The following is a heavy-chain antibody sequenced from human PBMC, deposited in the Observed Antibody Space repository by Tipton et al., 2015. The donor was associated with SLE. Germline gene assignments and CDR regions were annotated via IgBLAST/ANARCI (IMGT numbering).Heavy chain of an antibody. CDR2: INHSGST. D-gene: IGHD5-18*01. J-gene: IGHJ4*02. Sequence: TLSLTCAVYGGSFSGYYWSWIRQPPGKGLEWIGEINHSGSTNYNPSLRSRVTMSVDTSKNQFSLKVTSVTASDTAVYYCARDTGNPPNYFDYWGQGILVTVSS. CDR1: GGSFSGYY. V-gene: IGHV4-34*01. CDR3: ARDTGNPPNYFDY.